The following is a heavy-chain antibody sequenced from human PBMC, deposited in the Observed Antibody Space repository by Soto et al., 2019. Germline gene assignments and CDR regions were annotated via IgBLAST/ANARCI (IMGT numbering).Heavy chain of an antibody. J-gene: IGHJ4*02. Sequence: EVQLVESGGGLVQPGRSLRLSCAASGFTFDDYAMHWVRQAPGKGLEWVSGISWNSGSIGYADSVKGRFTISGDNAKNSLYLQMNSLRAEDTALYYCAKGLGSSTSCYNYWGQGTLVTVSS. CDR3: AKGLGSSTSCYNY. D-gene: IGHD2-2*01. CDR1: GFTFDDYA. V-gene: IGHV3-9*01. CDR2: ISWNSGSI.